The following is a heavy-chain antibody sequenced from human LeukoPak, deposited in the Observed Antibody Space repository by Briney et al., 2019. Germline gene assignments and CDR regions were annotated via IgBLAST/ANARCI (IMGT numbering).Heavy chain of an antibody. J-gene: IGHJ4*02. Sequence: GGTLRLSCAASGFTFRRYGMNWVRQAPGKGLEWVAFIRYDGSNKYYADSVKGRFTISRDNSKNTLYLQMNSLRAEDTALYYCGRAYDFSRHWGQGTLVTVSS. CDR2: IRYDGSNK. D-gene: IGHD3-3*01. CDR1: GFTFRRYG. CDR3: GRAYDFSRH. V-gene: IGHV3-30*02.